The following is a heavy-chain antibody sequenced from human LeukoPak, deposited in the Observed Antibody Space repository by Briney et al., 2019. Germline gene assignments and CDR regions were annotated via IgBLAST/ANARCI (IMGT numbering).Heavy chain of an antibody. CDR1: GYTFTGYY. V-gene: IGHV1-2*04. CDR3: ARGGYDILTGYPHYYGMDV. Sequence: GAPVKVSCKASGYTFTGYYMHWVRQAPGQGLEWMGWINPNSGGTNYAQKFQGWVTMTRDTSISTAYMELSRLRSDDTAVYYCARGGYDILTGYPHYYGMDVWGQGTTVTVSS. D-gene: IGHD3-9*01. J-gene: IGHJ6*02. CDR2: INPNSGGT.